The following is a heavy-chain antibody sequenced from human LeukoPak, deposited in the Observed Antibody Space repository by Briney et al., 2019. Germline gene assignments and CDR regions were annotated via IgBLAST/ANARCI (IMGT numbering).Heavy chain of an antibody. V-gene: IGHV2-70*11. CDR2: IDWDDDK. Sequence: SGPTLVNPTQTLTLTCTFSGFSLSTSGMCVSWIRQPPGKALEWLARIDWDDDKYYSTSLKTRLTISKDTSKNQVVLTMTNMEPVDTATYYCARTPGYGDSTIGYFDYWGQGTLVTVSS. D-gene: IGHD4-17*01. CDR1: GFSLSTSGMC. CDR3: ARTPGYGDSTIGYFDY. J-gene: IGHJ4*02.